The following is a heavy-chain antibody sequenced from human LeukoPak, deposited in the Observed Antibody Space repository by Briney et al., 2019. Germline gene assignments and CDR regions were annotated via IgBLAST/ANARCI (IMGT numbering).Heavy chain of an antibody. D-gene: IGHD1-26*01. CDR1: GFPLSDYA. V-gene: IGHV3-23*01. CDR2: ISGGT. J-gene: IGHJ4*02. CDR3: ARTIVGATTYDF. Sequence: GGSLRLSYAASGFPLSDYALSWVRQAPGKGLEWVSGISGGTYDADSVRGRFTISRDNSKNTLYLQVNSLRAEDTAVYYCARTIVGATTYDFWGQGTLVTVSS.